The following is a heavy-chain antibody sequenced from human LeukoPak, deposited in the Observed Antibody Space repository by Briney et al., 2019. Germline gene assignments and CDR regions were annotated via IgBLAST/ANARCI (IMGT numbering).Heavy chain of an antibody. V-gene: IGHV3-53*01. CDR3: ARDLAPLLWFGEPREV. Sequence: GGSLRLSCAASGFNVNKSYLSWVRQAPGRGLEWDSVIYSAGTTYYADSVKGRFTISREESKNTVYLQMNSLRAEDTAVYYCARDLAPLLWFGEPREVWGKGTMVTVSS. CDR1: GFNVNKSY. D-gene: IGHD3-10*01. CDR2: IYSAGTT. J-gene: IGHJ6*04.